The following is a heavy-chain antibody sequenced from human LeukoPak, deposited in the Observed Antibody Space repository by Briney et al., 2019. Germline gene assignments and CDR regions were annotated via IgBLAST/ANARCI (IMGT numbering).Heavy chain of an antibody. J-gene: IGHJ6*02. Sequence: GGSLRLSCAASGFTFSNAWMSWVRQAPGKGLEWVGRIKSKTDGGTTDYAAPVKGRFTISIDDSKNTLYLQMNSLKTEDTAVYYCTTDGGSRYDYGMDVWGQGTTVTVSS. V-gene: IGHV3-15*01. CDR2: IKSKTDGGTT. CDR1: GFTFSNAW. CDR3: TTDGGSRYDYGMDV. D-gene: IGHD6-13*01.